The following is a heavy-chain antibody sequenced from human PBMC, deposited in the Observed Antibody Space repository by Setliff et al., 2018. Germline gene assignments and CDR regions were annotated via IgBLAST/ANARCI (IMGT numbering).Heavy chain of an antibody. CDR2: ISSSSRYI. J-gene: IGHJ4*02. CDR1: GFTFSVDR. D-gene: IGHD3-22*01. V-gene: IGHV3-21*04. Sequence: PGGSLRLSCEASGFTFSVDRMNWVRQAPGKGLEWVSSISSSSRYIQYADSVQGRFTISRDNAKNSLYLQMNSLRAEDMALYYCAKDYDSSGYPRYYFDYWGQGTLVTVSS. CDR3: AKDYDSSGYPRYYFDY.